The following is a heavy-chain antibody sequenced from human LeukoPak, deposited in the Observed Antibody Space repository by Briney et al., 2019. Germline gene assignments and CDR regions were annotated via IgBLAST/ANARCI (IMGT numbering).Heavy chain of an antibody. J-gene: IGHJ2*01. D-gene: IGHD1-1*01. Sequence: PSQTLSLTCTVSGGSISSGDYYWSWIRQPPGKGLEWIGYIYYSGSTYYNPSLKSRVTISVDTSKNQFSLKLSSVTTADTAVYYCAREGGHNPDWYFDLWGRGTLVTVSS. CDR3: AREGGHNPDWYFDL. V-gene: IGHV4-30-4*01. CDR1: GGSISSGDYY. CDR2: IYYSGST.